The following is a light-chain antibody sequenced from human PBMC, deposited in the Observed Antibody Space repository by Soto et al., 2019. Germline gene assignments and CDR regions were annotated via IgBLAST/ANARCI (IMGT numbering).Light chain of an antibody. V-gene: IGLV4-69*01. CDR3: QTWDTGARVV. Sequence: QLVLTQSPSASASLGASVKLTCTLSSGHSSYAIAWHQQQPEKGPRYLMKLSSDGSHSKGDGIPDRFSGASSGAERYLTISRLQSEDEAHYYCQTWDTGARVVFGGGTKLTVL. J-gene: IGLJ2*01. CDR2: LSSDGSH. CDR1: SGHSSYA.